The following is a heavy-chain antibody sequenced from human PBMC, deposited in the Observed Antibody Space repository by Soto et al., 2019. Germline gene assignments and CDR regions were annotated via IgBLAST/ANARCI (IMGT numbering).Heavy chain of an antibody. CDR2: IYYSGST. V-gene: IGHV4-59*01. D-gene: IGHD2-2*01. CDR1: GGSISSYD. CDR3: ARRYAKNAFDI. J-gene: IGHJ3*02. Sequence: QVQLQESGPGLVKPSETLSLTCTVSGGSISSYDWSWIRQPPGKGLEWIGYIYYSGSTNYNPSRKRRVTVAVNTSKNQFSLKLSSVPAADTAVYYCARRYAKNAFDIWGQGTMVTVSS.